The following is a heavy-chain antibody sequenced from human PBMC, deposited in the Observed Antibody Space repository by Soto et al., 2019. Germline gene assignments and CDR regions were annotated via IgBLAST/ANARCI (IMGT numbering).Heavy chain of an antibody. J-gene: IGHJ4*02. D-gene: IGHD1-1*01. V-gene: IGHV3-15*01. CDR1: GNIFSKAW. Sequence: EVQLVESGGGLVKPGGSLRLSCAASGNIFSKAWMSWVRQAPGKGLEWVGRIRSNTDGGTTDYVASVKGRFTISRDDSKKTLFLQMNSLEPEDTAVYYCTIDLQDDVWDSCGQGTLVTVSS. CDR3: TIDLQDDVWDS. CDR2: IRSNTDGGTT.